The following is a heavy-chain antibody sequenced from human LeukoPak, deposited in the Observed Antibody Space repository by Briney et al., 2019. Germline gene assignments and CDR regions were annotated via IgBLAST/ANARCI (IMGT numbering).Heavy chain of an antibody. J-gene: IGHJ4*02. CDR2: ISPTGSTT. CDR3: ARQHCSGGDCYFFD. Sequence: PGGSLRLSCTASGFSFSGHWMHWARQLPGKGLVWVSRISPTGSTTSYADSVKGRFTVSRDNAKNTLYLQVNNLRAEDTAVYYCARQHCSGGDCYFFDWGQGTLVTVSS. V-gene: IGHV3-74*01. D-gene: IGHD2-15*01. CDR1: GFSFSGHW.